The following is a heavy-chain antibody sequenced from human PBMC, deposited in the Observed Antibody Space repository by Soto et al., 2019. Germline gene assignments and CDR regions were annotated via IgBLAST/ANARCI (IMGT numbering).Heavy chain of an antibody. J-gene: IGHJ4*02. V-gene: IGHV3-23*01. CDR2: ISGSGGST. D-gene: IGHD5-18*01. CDR1: GFTFSSYA. CDR3: ARVSYGYYFDY. Sequence: GGSLRLSCAASGFTFSSYAMSWVRQAPGKGLEWVSAISGSGGSTYYADSVKGRFTMTTDTSTSTAYMELRSLRSDDTAVYYCARVSYGYYFDYWGQGTLVTVSS.